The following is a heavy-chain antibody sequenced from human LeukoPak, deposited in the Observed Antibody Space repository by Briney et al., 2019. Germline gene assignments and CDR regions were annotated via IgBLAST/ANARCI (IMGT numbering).Heavy chain of an antibody. CDR3: ARAIVEPYTGYYGMDV. CDR2: IIPIFGTA. Sequence: SVKVSCKASGGTFSSYAISWVRQAPGEGLEWMGGIIPIFGTANYAQKFQGRVTITADKSTSTAYMELSSLRSEDTAVYYCARAIVEPYTGYYGMDVWGKGTTVTVSS. V-gene: IGHV1-69*06. CDR1: GGTFSSYA. J-gene: IGHJ6*04. D-gene: IGHD3-16*02.